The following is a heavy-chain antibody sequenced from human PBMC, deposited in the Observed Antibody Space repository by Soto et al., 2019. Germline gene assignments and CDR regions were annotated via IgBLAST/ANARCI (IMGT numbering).Heavy chain of an antibody. Sequence: SETLSLTCTVSGGSISSSSYYWGWIRQPPGKGLEWIGSIYYSGSTYYNPSLKSRVTISVDTSKNHFSLKLSPVTAADTAVYYCARFSLSDPPARSRDIVVVVAASLGWFDPWGQGTLVTVSS. J-gene: IGHJ5*02. D-gene: IGHD2-15*01. CDR3: ARFSLSDPPARSRDIVVVVAASLGWFDP. CDR2: IYYSGST. V-gene: IGHV4-39*02. CDR1: GGSISSSSYY.